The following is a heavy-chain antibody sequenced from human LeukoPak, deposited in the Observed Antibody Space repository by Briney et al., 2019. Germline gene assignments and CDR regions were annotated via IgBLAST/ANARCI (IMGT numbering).Heavy chain of an antibody. CDR2: INHSGST. V-gene: IGHV4-34*01. CDR3: ARGEAAGAFY. Sequence: SETLSLTCAVYGGSFSGYYWSWIRQPPGKGLEWIGEINHSGSTNYNPSLKSRVTISVDTSKNQFSLKLSSVTAADTAVYYCARGEAAGAFYWGRGTLVTVSS. J-gene: IGHJ4*02. CDR1: GGSFSGYY. D-gene: IGHD6-13*01.